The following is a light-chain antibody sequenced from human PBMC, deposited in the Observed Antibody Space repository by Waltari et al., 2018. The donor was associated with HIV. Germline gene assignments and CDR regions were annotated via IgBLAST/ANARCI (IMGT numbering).Light chain of an antibody. Sequence: SYVLTQPPSVSVAPGKTAGITCGGDNIGSKSVHWYQHGPGQAPILVIYDDTDRPSGSPERCSGSASWNTATLTVNSVEAGDEADYYCQVWDTDTDHWVFGGGTRLTVL. CDR2: DDT. CDR3: QVWDTDTDHWV. V-gene: IGLV3-21*04. CDR1: NIGSKS. J-gene: IGLJ3*02.